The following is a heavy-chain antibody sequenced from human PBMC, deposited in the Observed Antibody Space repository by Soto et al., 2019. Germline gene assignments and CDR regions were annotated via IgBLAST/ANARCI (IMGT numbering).Heavy chain of an antibody. Sequence: EVELVESGGGLVQPGRSLRLSCAASGFPFDDHAMHWVRQVPGKGLEWVSGISWKSDVKGYADSVKGRFTISRDNAKNSLFLQINSLRTEDTALYYCARDPFRTVTTFDHWGQGTLVTVSS. CDR2: ISWKSDVK. CDR1: GFPFDDHA. CDR3: ARDPFRTVTTFDH. J-gene: IGHJ4*02. V-gene: IGHV3-9*01. D-gene: IGHD4-17*01.